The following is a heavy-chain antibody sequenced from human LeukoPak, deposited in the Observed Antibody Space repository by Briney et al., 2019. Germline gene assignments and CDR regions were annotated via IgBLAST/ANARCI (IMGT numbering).Heavy chain of an antibody. CDR3: ASYYGSWSYPLFNY. CDR1: GGSISSGDYY. D-gene: IGHD3-10*01. J-gene: IGHJ4*02. CDR2: IYYSGST. Sequence: PSETLSLTCTVSGGSISSGDYYWSWIRQPPGKGLEWIGYIYYSGSTHYNPSLKSRITISVDTSKNQFSLKLSSVTAADTAVYYCASYYGSWSYPLFNYWGQGTLVTVSS. V-gene: IGHV4-30-4*01.